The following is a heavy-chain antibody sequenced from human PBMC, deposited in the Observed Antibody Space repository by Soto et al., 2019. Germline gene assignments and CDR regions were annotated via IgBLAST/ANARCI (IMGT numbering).Heavy chain of an antibody. J-gene: IGHJ6*02. CDR3: ARDRGQQQLVWGDYYYGMDV. Sequence: QVQLVQSGAEVKKPGSSVKVSCKASGGTFSSYAISWVRQAPGQGLEWMGGIIPIFGTANYAQKFQGRVTITADESTSTAYMELSSLRSEDTAVYYCARDRGQQQLVWGDYYYGMDVWVQGTTVTVSS. V-gene: IGHV1-69*01. CDR1: GGTFSSYA. D-gene: IGHD6-13*01. CDR2: IIPIFGTA.